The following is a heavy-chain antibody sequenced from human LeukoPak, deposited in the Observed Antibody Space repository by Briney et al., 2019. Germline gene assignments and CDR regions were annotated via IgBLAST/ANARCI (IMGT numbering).Heavy chain of an antibody. D-gene: IGHD1-26*01. Sequence: PGGSLRLSCAASGFTFSSYWMSWVRQAPGKGLEWVANIKQDGSEKYYVDSVKGRFTISRDNAKSTLYLQMNSLRAEDTAVYYCARVRVGSGSSHAADAFDIWGQGTMVTVSS. V-gene: IGHV3-7*01. J-gene: IGHJ3*02. CDR2: IKQDGSEK. CDR3: ARVRVGSGSSHAADAFDI. CDR1: GFTFSSYW.